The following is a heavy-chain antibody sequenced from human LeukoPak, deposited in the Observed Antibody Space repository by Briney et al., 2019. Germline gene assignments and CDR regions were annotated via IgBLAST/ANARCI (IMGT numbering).Heavy chain of an antibody. CDR1: GFTFSSYA. D-gene: IGHD6-19*01. J-gene: IGHJ4*02. V-gene: IGHV3-23*01. CDR3: AKARAVAGGALNY. CDR2: ISGSGDGT. Sequence: PGGSLRLSCAASGFTFSSYAMSWVRQAPGKGLEWVSVISGSGDGTYYADSVKGRSTISRDNSKNTLYLQMNSLRAEDTAVYYCAKARAVAGGALNYWGQGTLVTASS.